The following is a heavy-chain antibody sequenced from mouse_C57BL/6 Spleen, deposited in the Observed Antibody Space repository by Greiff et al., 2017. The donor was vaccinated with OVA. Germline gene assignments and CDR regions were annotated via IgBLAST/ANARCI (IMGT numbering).Heavy chain of an antibody. J-gene: IGHJ4*01. D-gene: IGHD1-1*01. Sequence: EVKLQQSGPELVKPGDSVKISCKASGYSFTGYFMNWVMQSHGKSLEWIGRINPYNGDTFYNQKFKGKATLTVDKSSSTAHMELRSLTSEDSAVYYCARSYGSSYAMDYWGQGTSVTVSS. CDR1: GYSFTGYF. CDR3: ARSYGSSYAMDY. V-gene: IGHV1-20*01. CDR2: INPYNGDT.